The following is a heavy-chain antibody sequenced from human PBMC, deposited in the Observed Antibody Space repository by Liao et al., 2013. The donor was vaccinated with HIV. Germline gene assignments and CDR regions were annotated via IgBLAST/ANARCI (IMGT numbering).Heavy chain of an antibody. CDR1: GGSISSSSFY. V-gene: IGHV4-61*05. J-gene: IGHJ1*01. CDR3: ARWEYTGSYDEFFQH. CDR2: LYYSGST. Sequence: QLQLQESGPGLVKPSETLSLTCTVSGGSISSSSFYWGWIRQSPGKGLEWIGYLYYSGSTNYNPSLKSRVTMSMDTSKNQFSLRLSFCDRADTAVYYCARWEYTGSYDEFFQHWGQGTLVTVSS. D-gene: IGHD1-26*01.